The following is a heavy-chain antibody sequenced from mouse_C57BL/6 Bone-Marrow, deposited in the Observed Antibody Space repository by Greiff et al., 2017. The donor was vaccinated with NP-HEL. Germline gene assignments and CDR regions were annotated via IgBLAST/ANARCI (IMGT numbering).Heavy chain of an antibody. V-gene: IGHV1-55*01. J-gene: IGHJ2*01. Sequence: QVQLKQSGAELVKPGASVKMSCKASGYTFTSYWITWVKQRPGQGLEWIGDIYPGSGSTNYNEKFKSKATLTVDTSSSTAYMQLSSLTSEDSAVYYCAREAPYYYYGSPFFDYWGQGTTLTVSS. D-gene: IGHD1-1*01. CDR3: AREAPYYYYGSPFFDY. CDR1: GYTFTSYW. CDR2: IYPGSGST.